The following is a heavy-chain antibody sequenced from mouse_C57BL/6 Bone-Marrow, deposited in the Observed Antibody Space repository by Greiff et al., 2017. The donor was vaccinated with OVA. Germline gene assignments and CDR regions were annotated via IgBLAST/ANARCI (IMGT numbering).Heavy chain of an antibody. V-gene: IGHV5-4*01. CDR1: GFTFRSYA. Sequence: EVQVVESGGGLVKPGGSLKLSCAASGFTFRSYAMSWVRQTPEKRLEWVATISDGGSYTYYPDNVKGRFTISRDNAKNNLYLQMSHLKSEDTAMYYCARGPYYFDYWGQGTTLTVSS. J-gene: IGHJ2*01. CDR3: ARGPYYFDY. CDR2: ISDGGSYT.